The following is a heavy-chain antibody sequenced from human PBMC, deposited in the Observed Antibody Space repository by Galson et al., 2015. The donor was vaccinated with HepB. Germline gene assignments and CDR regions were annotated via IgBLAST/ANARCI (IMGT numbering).Heavy chain of an antibody. V-gene: IGHV3-30*04. CDR3: ARAGGKQWLTYYFDY. CDR2: MSYDGRNK. CDR1: GFTFSSYA. Sequence: SLRLSCAASGFTFSSYAMHWVRQAPGKGLEWVAVMSYDGRNKYYADSVKGRFTISRDNSKSTLSLQMNSLRPEDTAVYYCARAGGKQWLTYYFDYWGQGTLVTVSP. D-gene: IGHD6-19*01. J-gene: IGHJ4*02.